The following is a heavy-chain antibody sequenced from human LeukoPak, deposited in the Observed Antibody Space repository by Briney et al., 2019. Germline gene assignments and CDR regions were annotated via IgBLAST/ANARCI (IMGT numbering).Heavy chain of an antibody. J-gene: IGHJ3*02. CDR3: ARSYDSSGYPDAFDI. D-gene: IGHD3-22*01. CDR2: IYPGDSDT. Sequence: GESLKISCKGSGYSFTSYWIGWVRQMPGRGLEWMGIIYPGDSDTRYSPSFQGQVTIPADKSINTAYLQWSSLKASDTAMYYCARSYDSSGYPDAFDIWGQGTMVTVSS. CDR1: GYSFTSYW. V-gene: IGHV5-51*01.